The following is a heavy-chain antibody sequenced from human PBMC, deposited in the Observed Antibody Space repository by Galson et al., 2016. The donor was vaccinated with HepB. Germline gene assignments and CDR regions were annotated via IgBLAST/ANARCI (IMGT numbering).Heavy chain of an antibody. V-gene: IGHV4-4*08. Sequence: ETLSLTCSISGGSLTTYYLNWIRQPPGKGLEWIGRVYSSGSTNYNPSLKTRVTISINTSKNQFSLRLSFVTAADTAVYYCARVSVLTSMETKSDAFDIWGQGTMVTVSS. CDR1: GGSLTTYY. J-gene: IGHJ3*02. CDR3: ARVSVLTSMETKSDAFDI. D-gene: IGHD2/OR15-2a*01. CDR2: VYSSGST.